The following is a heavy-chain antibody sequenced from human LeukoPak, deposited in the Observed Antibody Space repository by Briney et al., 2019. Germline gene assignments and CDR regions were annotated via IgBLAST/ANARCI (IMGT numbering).Heavy chain of an antibody. Sequence: ASVKVSCKTSGYTFTGYYVNWVRQAPGQGLEWMGWINPNSGGTNYAQKFQGRVTMTRDTSISTAYMELSRLRSDDTAVYYCARDRRYYDSSGYTFPDAFDIWGQGTMVTVSS. CDR3: ARDRRYYDSSGYTFPDAFDI. CDR1: GYTFTGYY. J-gene: IGHJ3*02. V-gene: IGHV1-2*02. D-gene: IGHD3-22*01. CDR2: INPNSGGT.